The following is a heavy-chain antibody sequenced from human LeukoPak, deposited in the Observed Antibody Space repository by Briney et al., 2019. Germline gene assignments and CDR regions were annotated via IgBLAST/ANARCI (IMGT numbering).Heavy chain of an antibody. J-gene: IGHJ3*02. CDR1: GGSISSYY. CDR3: AREGIIDAFDI. CDR2: IYTNGTT. V-gene: IGHV4-4*07. Sequence: SEILSLTCTVSGGSISSYYWSWIRQPAGKGLELIGRIYTNGTTNYNPSLKSRVSISVDTSKNQFSLKLSSVTAADTAVYYCAREGIIDAFDIWGQGTVVTVSS.